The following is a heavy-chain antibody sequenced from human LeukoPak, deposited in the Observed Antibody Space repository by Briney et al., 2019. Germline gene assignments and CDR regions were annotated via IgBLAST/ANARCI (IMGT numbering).Heavy chain of an antibody. J-gene: IGHJ3*02. CDR3: AKDQWARGADDAFDI. D-gene: IGHD1-26*01. CDR2: ISYDGSNK. V-gene: IGHV3-30-3*01. CDR1: GFTFSSYA. Sequence: PGGSLRLSCAASGFTFSSYAMHWVRQAPGKGLEWVAVISYDGSNKYYADSVKGRFTISRDNSKNTLYLQVSSLRAEDTAVYYCAKDQWARGADDAFDIWGQGTMVTVSS.